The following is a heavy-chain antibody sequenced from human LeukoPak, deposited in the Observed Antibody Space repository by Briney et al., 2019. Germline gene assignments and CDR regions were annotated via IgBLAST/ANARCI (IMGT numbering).Heavy chain of an antibody. CDR2: IYYSGST. CDR1: GGSVSSGSYY. V-gene: IGHV4-61*01. Sequence: SETLSLTCTVSGGSVSSGSYYWSWIRQPPGKGLEWIGYIYYSGSTNYNPSLKSRVTISVDTSKNQFSLHLNSVTPEDTAVYYCARRLTQYDCFDPWGQGILVTVSS. D-gene: IGHD2-2*01. CDR3: ARRLTQYDCFDP. J-gene: IGHJ5*02.